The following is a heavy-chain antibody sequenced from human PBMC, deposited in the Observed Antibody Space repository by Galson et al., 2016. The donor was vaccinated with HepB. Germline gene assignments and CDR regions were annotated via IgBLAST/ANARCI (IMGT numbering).Heavy chain of an antibody. V-gene: IGHV3-53*01. D-gene: IGHD5-12*01. CDR2: IYSNCDP. Sequence: SLRLSCAASGFTVGNDYMCWVRQPPGKGLEWVSIIYSNCDPYYVDSVRGRFTISRDRSRNTLYLQMNSLRPEDTAVYYCARGPAGVATIGRGQGTLVTVSS. J-gene: IGHJ4*02. CDR1: GFTVGNDY. CDR3: ARGPAGVATIG.